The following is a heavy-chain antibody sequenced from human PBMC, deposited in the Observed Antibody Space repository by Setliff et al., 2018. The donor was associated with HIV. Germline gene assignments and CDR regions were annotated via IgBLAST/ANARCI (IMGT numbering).Heavy chain of an antibody. J-gene: IGHJ4*02. CDR1: GVSFSGYS. CDR3: GRGPHIVGAPWAVIDY. D-gene: IGHD1-26*01. Sequence: SETLSLTCAVYGVSFSGYSWSWIRQPPGKGLEWIGEIFHNGTINCNPSLKSRVALSIDTFKSQISLNKTSLTTADTAIYYCGRGPHIVGAPWAVIDYWAQGKPVTVSS. V-gene: IGHV4-34*01. CDR2: IFHNGTI.